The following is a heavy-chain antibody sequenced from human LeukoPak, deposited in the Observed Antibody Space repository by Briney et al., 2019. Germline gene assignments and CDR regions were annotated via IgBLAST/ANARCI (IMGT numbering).Heavy chain of an antibody. V-gene: IGHV4-34*01. CDR3: ARGRGSSSWYRGVFFDY. Sequence: SETLSLTCAVYGGSFSGYYWSWIRQPPGKGLEGIGEINHSGSTNYNPSLKSRVTISVDTSKNQFSLKLSSVTAADTAVYYCARGRGSSSWYRGVFFDYWGQGTLVTVSS. D-gene: IGHD6-13*01. CDR2: INHSGST. CDR1: GGSFSGYY. J-gene: IGHJ4*02.